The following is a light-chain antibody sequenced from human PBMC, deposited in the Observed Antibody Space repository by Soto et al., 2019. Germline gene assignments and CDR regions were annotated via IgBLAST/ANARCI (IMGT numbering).Light chain of an antibody. CDR2: GAS. Sequence: EIVMTQSPATLSVSPGERATLSCRASQSVSSNLAWYQQKPGQAPRLLIYGASTRATGIPARFSGSGSGTQFTLSISSLQSEDFAVYYCQNYNSCPPWTFGXGTNVDIK. CDR1: QSVSSN. CDR3: QNYNSCPPWT. V-gene: IGKV3-15*01. J-gene: IGKJ1*01.